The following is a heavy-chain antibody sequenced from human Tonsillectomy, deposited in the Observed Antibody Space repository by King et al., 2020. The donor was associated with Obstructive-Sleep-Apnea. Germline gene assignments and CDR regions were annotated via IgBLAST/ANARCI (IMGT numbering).Heavy chain of an antibody. D-gene: IGHD2-2*01. J-gene: IGHJ6*02. CDR2: ISWNSGSI. CDR3: AKDWAAAVYYYYGMDV. V-gene: IGHV3-9*01. Sequence: VQLVESGGGLVQPGRSLRLSCAASGFTFDDYAMHWVRHAPGKGLEWVSGISWNSGSIGYADSVKGRFTISRDNAKNSLYLQMNSLRAEDTALYYCAKDWAAAVYYYYGMDVWGQGTTVTVSS. CDR1: GFTFDDYA.